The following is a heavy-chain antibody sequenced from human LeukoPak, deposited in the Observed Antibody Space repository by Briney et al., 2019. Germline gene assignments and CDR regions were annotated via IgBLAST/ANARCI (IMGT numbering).Heavy chain of an antibody. V-gene: IGHV3-9*01. Sequence: PGGSLRLSCAASGFTFDDYALHWVRHVPGKGLEWVSGISWNSDDIAYADSVRGRFTISRDNAKNSLYLQMSGLRAEDTALYYCARAPGSSGWYRFDYWGQGTLVTVSS. CDR1: GFTFDDYA. D-gene: IGHD6-19*01. CDR3: ARAPGSSGWYRFDY. J-gene: IGHJ4*02. CDR2: ISWNSDDI.